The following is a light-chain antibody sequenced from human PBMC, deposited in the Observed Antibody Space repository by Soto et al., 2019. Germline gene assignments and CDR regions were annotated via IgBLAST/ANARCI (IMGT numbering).Light chain of an antibody. Sequence: EIVLTQSPATLSLSPGERVTLAGRASQSVSSDLAWYQQKPGQAPRLLIYDASNRATGIPARFSGSGSGTDFTLTISSLEPEDFAVYYCQQRSNWLTFGGGTKVDIK. V-gene: IGKV3-11*01. CDR2: DAS. CDR1: QSVSSD. CDR3: QQRSNWLT. J-gene: IGKJ4*01.